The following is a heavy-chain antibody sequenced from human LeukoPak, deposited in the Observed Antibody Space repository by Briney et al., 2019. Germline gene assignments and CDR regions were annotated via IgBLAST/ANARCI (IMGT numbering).Heavy chain of an antibody. J-gene: IGHJ4*02. V-gene: IGHV3-7*05. CDR2: IKEDGSDK. Sequence: PGGSLRLSCAASGFTFSGSWMTWVRQAPGKGLEWVAHIKEDGSDKYYVDSVTGRFTISRDNTKNSLYLQMSSLRAEDTAVYYCATWNSDWEFAYWSQGTLVSVSS. CDR3: ATWNSDWEFAY. CDR1: GFTFSGSW. D-gene: IGHD1/OR15-1a*01.